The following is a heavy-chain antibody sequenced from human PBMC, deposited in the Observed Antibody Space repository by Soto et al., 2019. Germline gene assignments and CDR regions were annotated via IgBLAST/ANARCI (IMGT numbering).Heavy chain of an antibody. J-gene: IGHJ4*02. D-gene: IGHD6-13*01. CDR1: GDSISSHY. Sequence: QVQLQESGPGLVKPSETLSLTCTVSGDSISSHYWSRIRQPAGKGLEWIGRIYPSGSTNYNPSLNSRVTMSVDTSKNQFSLRLSSVTAADTAVYYCARAWYSSSWYEDYWGRGTLVTVSS. CDR2: IYPSGST. CDR3: ARAWYSSSWYEDY. V-gene: IGHV4-4*07.